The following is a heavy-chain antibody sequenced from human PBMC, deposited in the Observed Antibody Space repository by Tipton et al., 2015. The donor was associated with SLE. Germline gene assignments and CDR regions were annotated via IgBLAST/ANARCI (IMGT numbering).Heavy chain of an antibody. J-gene: IGHJ1*01. Sequence: TLSLTCTVSGGSISSYYWSWIRQPPGKGLEWIGYIYSSGSTNYNPSLKSRVTISIDTSKNQFSLKLSSVTAADTALYYCVRGGTFKYFQHWGQGTLVTVSS. CDR1: GGSISSYY. CDR2: IYSSGST. D-gene: IGHD3-16*01. CDR3: VRGGTFKYFQH. V-gene: IGHV4-59*01.